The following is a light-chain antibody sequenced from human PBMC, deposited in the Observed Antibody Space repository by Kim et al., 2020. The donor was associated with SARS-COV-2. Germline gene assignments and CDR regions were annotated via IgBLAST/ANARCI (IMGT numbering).Light chain of an antibody. J-gene: IGKJ2*01. CDR1: QSIDSSF. Sequence: PGDRATLSCRASQSIDSSFLAWYQQKPGQAPTLLIYDSSTTATGIPDRFTGSGSETDFTLTISRLEPEDFALHFCQYFGGSSYTFGQGTKLEI. V-gene: IGKV3-20*01. CDR3: QYFGGSSYT. CDR2: DSS.